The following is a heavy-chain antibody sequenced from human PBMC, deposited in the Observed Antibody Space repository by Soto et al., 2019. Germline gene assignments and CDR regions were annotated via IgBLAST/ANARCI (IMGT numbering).Heavy chain of an antibody. Sequence: QVQLQESGPGLVKPSQTLSLTCTVSGGSISSGGYCWSWIRQHPGKGLEWIGYIYYSGSTYYNPSLKSRVTISVDTSKNQFSLKLSSVTAADTAVYYCARVGAVTKGGFDYWGQGTLVTVSS. V-gene: IGHV4-31*03. J-gene: IGHJ4*02. CDR1: GGSISSGGYC. CDR2: IYYSGST. D-gene: IGHD4-17*01. CDR3: ARVGAVTKGGFDY.